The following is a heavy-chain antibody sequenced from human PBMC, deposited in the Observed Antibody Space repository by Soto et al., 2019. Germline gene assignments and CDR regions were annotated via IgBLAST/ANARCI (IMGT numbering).Heavy chain of an antibody. Sequence: PGGSLRLSCAASGFTFSSYAMHWVRQAPGKGLEWVAVISYDGSNKYYADSVKGRFTISRDNSKNTLYLQMNSLRAEDTAVYYCAKVAPAIFGGIEEHLDYWGQGTLVTVSS. J-gene: IGHJ4*02. CDR2: ISYDGSNK. V-gene: IGHV3-30*18. CDR1: GFTFSSYA. D-gene: IGHD3-3*01. CDR3: AKVAPAIFGGIEEHLDY.